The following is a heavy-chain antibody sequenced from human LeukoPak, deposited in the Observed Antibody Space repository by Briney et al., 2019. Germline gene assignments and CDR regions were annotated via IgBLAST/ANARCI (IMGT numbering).Heavy chain of an antibody. J-gene: IGHJ4*02. CDR1: GGTFSSYA. D-gene: IGHD3-22*01. Sequence: SVKVSCKASGGTFSSYAISWARQAPGQGLEWMGGIIPIFGTANYAQKFQGRVTITADESTSTAYMELSSLRSEDTAVYYCARVPSGEYYDSSGYYQHDYWGQGTLVTVSS. V-gene: IGHV1-69*13. CDR2: IIPIFGTA. CDR3: ARVPSGEYYDSSGYYQHDY.